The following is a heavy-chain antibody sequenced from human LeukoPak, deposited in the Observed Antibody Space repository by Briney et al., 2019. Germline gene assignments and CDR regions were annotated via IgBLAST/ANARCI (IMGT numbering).Heavy chain of an antibody. CDR1: GYTFTSYY. D-gene: IGHD3-22*01. V-gene: IGHV1-46*01. CDR3: ARETLYYYDSSGYYFQYFQH. Sequence: ASVKVSCKASGYTFTSYYMHWVRQAPGQGLEWMGIINPSGGSTSYAQKFQGRVTMTTDTSTSTAYMELRSLRSDDTAVYYCARETLYYYDSSGYYFQYFQHWGQGTLVTVSS. J-gene: IGHJ1*01. CDR2: INPSGGST.